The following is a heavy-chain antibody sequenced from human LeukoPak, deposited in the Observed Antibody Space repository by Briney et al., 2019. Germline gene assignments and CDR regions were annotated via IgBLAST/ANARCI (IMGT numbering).Heavy chain of an antibody. D-gene: IGHD6-6*01. V-gene: IGHV3-9*03. J-gene: IGHJ4*02. CDR2: ISWNSGRI. Sequence: GGSLRLSCAASGFTFTSYVMHWVRQVPGKGLEWVAAISWNSGRINYADSVKGRFTISRDNAKNSLYLEMKSLRSGDMALYYCAKDFSSSSPWAYLDSWGQGTLVTVSS. CDR1: GFTFTSYV. CDR3: AKDFSSSSPWAYLDS.